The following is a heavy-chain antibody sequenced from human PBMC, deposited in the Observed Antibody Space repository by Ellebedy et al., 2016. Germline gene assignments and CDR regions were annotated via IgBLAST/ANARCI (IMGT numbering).Heavy chain of an antibody. Sequence: GGSLRLSCVVSGFTFSDYWMSWVRQAPGKGLEWVANMNQDGSDIHYVDSVKGRFTISSDNAKNSLYLQMNSLRSDDTAVYYCAGKWKWGQGTLVTVSS. V-gene: IGHV3-7*03. CDR2: MNQDGSDI. D-gene: IGHD1-1*01. CDR1: GFTFSDYW. J-gene: IGHJ4*02. CDR3: AGKWK.